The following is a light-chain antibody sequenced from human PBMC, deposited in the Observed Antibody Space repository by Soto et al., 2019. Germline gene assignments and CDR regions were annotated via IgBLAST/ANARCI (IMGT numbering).Light chain of an antibody. CDR1: SSDVGGYNY. CDR2: DVS. J-gene: IGLJ1*01. Sequence: QSVLTQPPSASGSPGQSVTISCTGTSSDVGGYNYVSWYQHPPGKAPKLMLYDVSNRPSGVPDRFSGSKSDNTASLTISGLQAEDEADYYCCSYAGSDTYVFGTGTKVTVL. CDR3: CSYAGSDTYV. V-gene: IGLV2-11*01.